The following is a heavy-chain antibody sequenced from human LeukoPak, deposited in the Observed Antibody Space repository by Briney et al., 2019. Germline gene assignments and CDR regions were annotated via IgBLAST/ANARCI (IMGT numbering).Heavy chain of an antibody. D-gene: IGHD3-3*01. CDR3: TRAGLEWFYYYYMDV. V-gene: IGHV3-49*04. J-gene: IGHJ6*03. CDR1: GFTFSSYG. Sequence: GGSLRLSCAASGFTFSSYGMHWVRQAPGKGLEWVGFIRSKVYGGKTEYAASVKGRLTISRDDPKSIAYLQMNSLKTEDTAVYYCTRAGLEWFYYYYMDVWGKGTTVTVSS. CDR2: IRSKVYGGKT.